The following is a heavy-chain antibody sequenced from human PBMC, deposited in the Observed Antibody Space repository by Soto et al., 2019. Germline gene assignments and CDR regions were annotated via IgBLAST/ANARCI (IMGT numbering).Heavy chain of an antibody. Sequence: SVKVSCKASGGTFSSYIINCVRQAPGQGLEWMGRSIPILGIANYAQKFQGRVTITADKSTSTAYMELSSLRSEDTAVYYCARAYAFGNFYWFEPWGQGSLVTVSS. D-gene: IGHD2-21*01. CDR2: SIPILGIA. CDR3: ARAYAFGNFYWFEP. V-gene: IGHV1-69*02. CDR1: GGTFSSYI. J-gene: IGHJ5*02.